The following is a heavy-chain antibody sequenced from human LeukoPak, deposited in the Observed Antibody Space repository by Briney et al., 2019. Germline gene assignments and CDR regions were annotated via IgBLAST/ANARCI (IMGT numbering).Heavy chain of an antibody. CDR1: GFTFSSYA. J-gene: IGHJ5*02. CDR2: IYGSDDKT. Sequence: GGSLRLSCVAAGFTFSSYAMSGVRQAPGKGLELVSGIYGSDDKTDYGDTVKGRLTISRDNSKNTLYLQMNSLRAANTAVYYCAKTQGYYDAWGQGALVTVSS. CDR3: AKTQGYYDA. V-gene: IGHV3-23*01. D-gene: IGHD2-15*01.